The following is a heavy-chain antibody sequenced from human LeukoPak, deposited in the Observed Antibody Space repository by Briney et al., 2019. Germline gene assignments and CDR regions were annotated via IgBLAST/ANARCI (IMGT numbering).Heavy chain of an antibody. J-gene: IGHJ6*02. CDR2: ISAYNGNT. V-gene: IGHV1-18*01. CDR3: ARAQLPYYYYGMGV. CDR1: GYTFTSYG. D-gene: IGHD2-2*01. Sequence: ASVKVSCKASGYTFTSYGISWVRQAPGQGLEWMGWISAYNGNTNYAQKLQGRVTMTTDTSTSTAYMELRSLRSDDTAVYYCARAQLPYYYYGMGVWGQGTTVTVSS.